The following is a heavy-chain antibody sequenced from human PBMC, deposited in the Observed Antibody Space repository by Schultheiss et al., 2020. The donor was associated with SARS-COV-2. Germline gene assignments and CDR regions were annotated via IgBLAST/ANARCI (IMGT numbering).Heavy chain of an antibody. Sequence: GGSLRLSCAASGLSFSNMWMSWVRRAPGKGLEWVSGISGSGGTTYYADSVKGRFTISRDNSKNTLYLQMNSLRAEDTAVFYCAKLRGNSGYYSDFDYWGQGTLVTVSS. D-gene: IGHD3-22*01. CDR2: ISGSGGTT. J-gene: IGHJ4*02. V-gene: IGHV3-23*01. CDR1: GLSFSNMW. CDR3: AKLRGNSGYYSDFDY.